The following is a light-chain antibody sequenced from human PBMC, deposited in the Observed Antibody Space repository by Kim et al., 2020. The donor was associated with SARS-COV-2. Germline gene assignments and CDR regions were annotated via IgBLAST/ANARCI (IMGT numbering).Light chain of an antibody. Sequence: EIVLTQSPATLSLSPGERATVSCRASQSVSSHLAWYQQKPGQAPRLLIYEATNRATGIPARFSGSGSGTDFTLTISSLEHEDFAVYYCHQRAYWPLTFGGGTKVEI. CDR1: QSVSSH. J-gene: IGKJ4*01. CDR2: EAT. CDR3: HQRAYWPLT. V-gene: IGKV3-11*01.